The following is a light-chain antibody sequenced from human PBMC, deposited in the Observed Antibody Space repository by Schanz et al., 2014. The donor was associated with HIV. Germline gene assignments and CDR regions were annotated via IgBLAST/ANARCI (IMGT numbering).Light chain of an antibody. CDR1: NSNIGSGYA. CDR3: QSYDSSLSSVV. CDR2: DNF. J-gene: IGLJ2*01. V-gene: IGLV1-40*01. Sequence: QSVLTQPPSVSGAPGQRVTISCTGSNSNIGSGYAVHWYQQLPGTAPKLLIFDNFNRPSGVPDRFSGSKSGTSASLAITGXXXXDEAHYYCQSYDSSLSSVVFGGGTKLTVL.